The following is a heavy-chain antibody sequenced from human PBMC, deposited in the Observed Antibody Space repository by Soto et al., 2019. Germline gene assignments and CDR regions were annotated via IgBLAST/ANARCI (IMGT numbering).Heavy chain of an antibody. Sequence: QVQLVQSGAEVRKPEASLKLSCQTSGYSFTSYHRHWARQAPGQGVGWMGVINPTEERTRYSQRFQERVTMTRDKSTSTVYMELSSLRSADTDTDCCARGREDSFGYNGFDPWGQGTLVTVSS. CDR3: ARGREDSFGYNGFDP. CDR2: INPTEERT. D-gene: IGHD3-22*01. CDR1: GYSFTSYH. V-gene: IGHV1-46*01. J-gene: IGHJ5*02.